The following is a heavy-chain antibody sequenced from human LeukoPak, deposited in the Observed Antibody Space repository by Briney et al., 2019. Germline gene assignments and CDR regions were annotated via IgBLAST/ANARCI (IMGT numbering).Heavy chain of an antibody. CDR1: GFTFSSYS. J-gene: IGHJ4*02. CDR3: ARTIAVAGTTDY. Sequence: GGSLRLSCAASGFTFSSYSMNWVRQAPGKGLEWVSSISSSSSYIYYADSVRGRFTISRDNAKNSLYLQMNSLRAEDTAVYYCARTIAVAGTTDYWGQGTLVTVSS. CDR2: ISSSSSYI. D-gene: IGHD6-19*01. V-gene: IGHV3-21*01.